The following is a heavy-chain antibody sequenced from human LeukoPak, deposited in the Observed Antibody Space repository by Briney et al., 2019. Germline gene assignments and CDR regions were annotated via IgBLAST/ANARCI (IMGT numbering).Heavy chain of an antibody. CDR2: ISPTRSYI. V-gene: IGHV3-21*01. Sequence: GGSLRLSCAASGFIFSSYNMIWVRQAPGKGLEWVSSISPTRSYISYSDSVKGRFTISRDNAKNSLYLQMNSLRAEDTAVYYCARDFHVRYYDTGGYSYWGQGTLVTVSS. CDR1: GFIFSSYN. J-gene: IGHJ4*02. CDR3: ARDFHVRYYDTGGYSY. D-gene: IGHD3-22*01.